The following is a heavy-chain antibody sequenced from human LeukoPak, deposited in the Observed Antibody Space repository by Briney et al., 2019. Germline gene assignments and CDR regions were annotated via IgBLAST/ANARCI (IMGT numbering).Heavy chain of an antibody. CDR2: LYSGGST. V-gene: IGHV3-66*01. Sequence: GSLRLSCAASGFTVDGSYMSWVRQAPGKGLEWVSVLYSGGSTYYADSVKGRFIISRDNSKNTLYLQMSSLRTEDTAVYYCARESTGFDPWGQGSLVTVSS. CDR1: GFTVDGSY. J-gene: IGHJ5*02. D-gene: IGHD2-2*01. CDR3: ARESTGFDP.